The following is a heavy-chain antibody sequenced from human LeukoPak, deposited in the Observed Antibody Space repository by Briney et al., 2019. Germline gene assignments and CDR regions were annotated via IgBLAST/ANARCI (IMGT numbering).Heavy chain of an antibody. CDR1: GGSISSYY. V-gene: IGHV4-59*01. Sequence: TSETLSLTCTVSGGSISSYYWSWIRQPPGKGVEWGGYIYYSGSTNYNPSLKSRVTMSVDTSKNQFSLKLSSVTAADTAVYYCARDQVGGTWYFDLWGRGTLVTVSS. CDR2: IYYSGST. J-gene: IGHJ2*01. CDR3: ARDQVGGTWYFDL. D-gene: IGHD1-26*01.